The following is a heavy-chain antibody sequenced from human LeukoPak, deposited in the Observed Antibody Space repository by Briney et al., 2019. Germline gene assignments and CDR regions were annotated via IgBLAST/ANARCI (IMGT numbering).Heavy chain of an antibody. J-gene: IGHJ5*02. V-gene: IGHV1-3*01. D-gene: IGHD4-11*01. Sequence: ASVKVSCKASGYTFTSYAMHWVRQAPGQRLEWMGWINAGNGNTKYSQKFQGRVTITRDTSASTAYMELSSLRSEDTAVYYCARDRLQYPNWFDPWGQGTLVTVSS. CDR3: ARDRLQYPNWFDP. CDR2: INAGNGNT. CDR1: GYTFTSYA.